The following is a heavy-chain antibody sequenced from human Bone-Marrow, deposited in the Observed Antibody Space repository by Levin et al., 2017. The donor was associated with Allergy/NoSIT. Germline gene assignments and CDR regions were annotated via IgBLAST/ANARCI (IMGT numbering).Heavy chain of an antibody. Sequence: PGESLKISCKTSGYTFINYGLNWVRQAPGQGLEWMGWISTYNGNTTYAQKLQGRVTMTTDTSTSTAYLELRSLRSDDTAVYYCARGRGYNYAFRGGLADDWGQGTRVSVSS. CDR3: ARGRGYNYAFRGGLADD. CDR1: GYTFINYG. V-gene: IGHV1-18*01. J-gene: IGHJ4*02. CDR2: ISTYNGNT. D-gene: IGHD1-1*01.